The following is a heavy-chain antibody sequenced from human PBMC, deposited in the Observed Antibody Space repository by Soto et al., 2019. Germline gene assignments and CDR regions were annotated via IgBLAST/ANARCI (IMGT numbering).Heavy chain of an antibody. D-gene: IGHD3-10*01. CDR1: GFTFSSYA. CDR2: ISGSGGST. J-gene: IGHJ6*02. V-gene: IGHV3-23*01. Sequence: EVQLLESGGGLVQPGGSLRLSCAASGFTFSSYAMSWVRQAPGKGLEWVSAISGSGGSTYYADSVKGRFTISRDNSKHTLYLQMNSLRAEDTAVYYCATVPRLWFVETKWYYGMDVWGQGTTVTVSS. CDR3: ATVPRLWFVETKWYYGMDV.